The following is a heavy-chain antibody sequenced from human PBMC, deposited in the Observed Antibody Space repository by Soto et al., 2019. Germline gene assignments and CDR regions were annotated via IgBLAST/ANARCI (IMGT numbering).Heavy chain of an antibody. CDR2: IYYSANT. CDR3: ARSGGNSYYYGMDV. J-gene: IGHJ6*02. D-gene: IGHD3-10*01. Sequence: QVQLQESGPGLVKPSQTLSLTCSVSGGSISSGGYYWSWIRQPPGKGLEWIGYIYYSANTHYNPSLTGRVSISADTSKNQLSLNLSSVTAADTAVYYCARSGGNSYYYGMDVWGQGTTVTVSS. V-gene: IGHV4-31*02. CDR1: GGSISSGGYY.